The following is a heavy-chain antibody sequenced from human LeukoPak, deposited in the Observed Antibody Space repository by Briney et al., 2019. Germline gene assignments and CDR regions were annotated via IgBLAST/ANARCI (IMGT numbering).Heavy chain of an antibody. CDR3: ASPAPPLYHYDSSGYRYYGMDV. Sequence: SVKVSCKASGGTFSSYAISWVRQAPGQGLEWMGRIIPILGIANYAQKFQGRVTITADKSTSTAYMELSSLRSEDTAVYYCASPAPPLYHYDSSGYRYYGMDVWGQGTTVTVSS. V-gene: IGHV1-69*04. J-gene: IGHJ6*02. CDR2: IIPILGIA. CDR1: GGTFSSYA. D-gene: IGHD3-22*01.